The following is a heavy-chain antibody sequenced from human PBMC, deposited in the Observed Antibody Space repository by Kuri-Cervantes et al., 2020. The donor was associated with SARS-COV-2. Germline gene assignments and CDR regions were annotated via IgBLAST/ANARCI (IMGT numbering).Heavy chain of an antibody. J-gene: IGHJ4*02. V-gene: IGHV1-24*01. Sequence: ASVKVSCKVSGYTLTELSMHWVRQAPGKGLEWMGGFDPEDGETIYAQKFQGRVTMTEDTSTDTAYMELSSLRSEDTAVYYCARVKDYDSSGPSPNFDYWGQGTLVTVSS. D-gene: IGHD3-22*01. CDR1: GYTLTELS. CDR2: FDPEDGET. CDR3: ARVKDYDSSGPSPNFDY.